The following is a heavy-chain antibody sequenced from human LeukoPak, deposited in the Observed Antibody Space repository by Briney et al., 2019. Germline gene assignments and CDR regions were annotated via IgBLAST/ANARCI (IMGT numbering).Heavy chain of an antibody. CDR3: ARVSDFWSGYKMDY. J-gene: IGHJ4*02. Sequence: MSSETLSLTCAVYGGSFSGYYWSWIRQPPGKGLEWIGEINHSGSTNYNPSLKSRVTISVDTSKNQFSLKLSSVTAADTAVYYCARVSDFWSGYKMDYWGQGTLVTVSS. CDR2: INHSGST. CDR1: GGSFSGYY. D-gene: IGHD3-3*01. V-gene: IGHV4-34*01.